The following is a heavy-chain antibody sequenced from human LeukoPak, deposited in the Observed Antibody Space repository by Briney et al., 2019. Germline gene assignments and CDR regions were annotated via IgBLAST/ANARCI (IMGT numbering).Heavy chain of an antibody. CDR1: GFPFSSYA. Sequence: GGSLRLSCAASGFPFSSYAMNWVRQAPGKGLEWVSIIFGSGDTTYYADSVKGRFTVSRDNSKNMLYLQMNNLRPEDTATYYCAKRNTMVRGGPCFDYWGQGLMVTVSS. V-gene: IGHV3-23*01. J-gene: IGHJ4*02. D-gene: IGHD3-10*01. CDR2: IFGSGDTT. CDR3: AKRNTMVRGGPCFDY.